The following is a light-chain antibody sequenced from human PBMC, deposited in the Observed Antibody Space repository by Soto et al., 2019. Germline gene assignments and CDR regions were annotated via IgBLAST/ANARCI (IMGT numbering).Light chain of an antibody. CDR2: SNN. V-gene: IGLV1-44*01. J-gene: IGLJ3*02. CDR3: AAWDDSLNGQWV. CDR1: SSNIGSNT. Sequence: QAVVTQPPSASGTPGQRVTISCSGSSSNIGSNTVNWYQQLPGTAPKLLIYSNNKRPSGVPDRFSGSKSGTSASLAISGLQAEDEADYYCAAWDDSLNGQWVFGGGTKRTVL.